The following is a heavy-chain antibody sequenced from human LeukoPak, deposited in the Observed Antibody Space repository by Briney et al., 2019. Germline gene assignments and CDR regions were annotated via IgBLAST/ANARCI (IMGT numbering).Heavy chain of an antibody. J-gene: IGHJ4*02. CDR1: GYTFTSYG. D-gene: IGHD6-13*01. V-gene: IGHV1-2*02. CDR2: VNPNSGGT. Sequence: ASVEVSCKASGYTFTSYGISWVRQAPGQGLEWMGWVNPNSGGTNYAQKFQGRVTMTRDTSISTAYMDLSRLRSDDTAVYYCARSGTEYSSSWYSLDYWGQGTLVTVSS. CDR3: ARSGTEYSSSWYSLDY.